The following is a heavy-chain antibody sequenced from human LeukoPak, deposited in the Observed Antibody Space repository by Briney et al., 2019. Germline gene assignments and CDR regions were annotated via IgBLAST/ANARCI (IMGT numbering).Heavy chain of an antibody. V-gene: IGHV3-53*01. D-gene: IGHD3-22*01. CDR1: GFTFSNAW. J-gene: IGHJ5*02. CDR2: IYSGGST. Sequence: PGGSLRLSCAASGFTFSNAWMSWVCQAPGKGLEWVSVIYSGGSTYYADSVKGRFTISRDNSKNTLYLQMNSLRAEDTAVYYCARDYYYDSSGPTWGQGTLVTVSS. CDR3: ARDYYYDSSGPT.